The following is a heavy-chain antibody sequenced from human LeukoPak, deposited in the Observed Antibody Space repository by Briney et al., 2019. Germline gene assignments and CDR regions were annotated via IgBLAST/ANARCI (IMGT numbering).Heavy chain of an antibody. V-gene: IGHV3-9*01. Sequence: GGSLRLSCAASGFTFDDYGMHWVRHAPGKGLEWVSGISWNSGVIGYADSVKGRFTFSRDNAKNSLYLQMTSLRAEDTAVYYCARAVAGPYAAFDIWGQGTMVTVSS. J-gene: IGHJ3*02. CDR1: GFTFDDYG. CDR2: ISWNSGVI. D-gene: IGHD6-19*01. CDR3: ARAVAGPYAAFDI.